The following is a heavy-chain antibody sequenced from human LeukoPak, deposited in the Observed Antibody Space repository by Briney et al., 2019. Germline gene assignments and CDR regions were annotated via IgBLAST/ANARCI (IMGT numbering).Heavy chain of an antibody. CDR2: INPSGGST. V-gene: IGHV1-46*01. Sequence: ASVKVSCKASGYTFTSYYMHWVRQAPGQGLEWMGIINPSGGSTSYAQKFQGRVTMTRDTSTSTVYMELSSLRSEDTAVYYCARDRVGATRYNWFDPWGQGTLVTVSS. CDR1: GYTFTSYY. J-gene: IGHJ5*02. CDR3: ARDRVGATRYNWFDP. D-gene: IGHD1-26*01.